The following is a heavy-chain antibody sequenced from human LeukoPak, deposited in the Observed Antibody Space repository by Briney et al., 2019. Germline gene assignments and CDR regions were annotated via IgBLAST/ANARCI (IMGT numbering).Heavy chain of an antibody. J-gene: IGHJ4*02. CDR2: ISYDGSKK. Sequence: GGSLRLSCAASGFTFSSYAMHWVRQAPGKGLEWVAVISYDGSKKYYADSVKGRFTISRDNSKNTLYLQMNSLRTEDTAVYYCARDTVAYCGGDCYSWQVGGFDYWGQGTLVTVSS. CDR3: ARDTVAYCGGDCYSWQVGGFDY. CDR1: GFTFSSYA. D-gene: IGHD2-21*02. V-gene: IGHV3-30-3*01.